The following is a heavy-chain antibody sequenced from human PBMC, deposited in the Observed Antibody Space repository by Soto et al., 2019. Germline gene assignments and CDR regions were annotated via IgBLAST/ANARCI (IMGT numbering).Heavy chain of an antibody. CDR3: ARVVVGYSSSWYYFDY. Sequence: QVQLVQSGAEVKKPGSSVKVSCKASGGTFSSYAISWVRQAPGQGLEWMGGIIPIFGTANYAQKFQGRVTLTADESTSTAYMELSSLRSEDTAVYYCARVVVGYSSSWYYFDYWGQGTLVTVSS. D-gene: IGHD6-13*01. V-gene: IGHV1-69*01. CDR1: GGTFSSYA. J-gene: IGHJ4*02. CDR2: IIPIFGTA.